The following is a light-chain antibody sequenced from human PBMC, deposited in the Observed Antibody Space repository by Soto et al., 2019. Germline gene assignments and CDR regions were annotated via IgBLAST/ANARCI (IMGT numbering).Light chain of an antibody. Sequence: EIVMTQSPATLSVSPGERVTLSCRASQSVSSNLAWYQQKPGQAPRLLIYGTSTMATGIPGRFSGSGSGTEFTLTISSLQSEDFAVYYCQQYNSWPPNTFGQGTKLEIK. CDR1: QSVSSN. J-gene: IGKJ2*01. CDR3: QQYNSWPPNT. V-gene: IGKV3-15*01. CDR2: GTS.